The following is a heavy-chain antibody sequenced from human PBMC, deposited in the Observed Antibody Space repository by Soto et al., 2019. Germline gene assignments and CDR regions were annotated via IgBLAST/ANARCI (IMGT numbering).Heavy chain of an antibody. V-gene: IGHV4-38-2*02. Sequence: PSETLSLTCAVSGYSISSGYYWGWIRQPPGKGLEWIGSIYHSGSTYYNPSLKSRVTISVDTSKNQFSLKLSSVTAADTAVYYCARDPDYYDSSGIPGYWGQGTLVTVSS. D-gene: IGHD3-22*01. CDR3: ARDPDYYDSSGIPGY. J-gene: IGHJ4*02. CDR1: GYSISSGYY. CDR2: IYHSGST.